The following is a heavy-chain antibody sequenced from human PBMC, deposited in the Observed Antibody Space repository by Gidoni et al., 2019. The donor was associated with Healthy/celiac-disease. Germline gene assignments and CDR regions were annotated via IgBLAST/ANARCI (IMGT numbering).Heavy chain of an antibody. V-gene: IGHV2-5*01. CDR3: AHINSRLQSLDY. Sequence: QITLKESGPTLVKPTQTLPLTCTFSGFSLSTSGVGVGWIRQPPGKALEWLALIYWNDDKRYSPSLKSRLTITKDTSKNQVVLTMTNMDPVDTATYYCAHINSRLQSLDYWGQGTLVTVSS. D-gene: IGHD6-25*01. CDR2: IYWNDDK. CDR1: GFSLSTSGVG. J-gene: IGHJ4*02.